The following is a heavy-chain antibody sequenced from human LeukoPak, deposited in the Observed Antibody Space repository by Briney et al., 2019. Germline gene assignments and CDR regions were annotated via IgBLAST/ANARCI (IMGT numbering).Heavy chain of an antibody. CDR3: AKPPYGSGSIHFDY. CDR1: GFTLSSYG. D-gene: IGHD3-10*01. J-gene: IGHJ4*02. Sequence: GGSLRLSCAASGFTLSSYGMHWVRQAPGKGLEWVAFIRYDGSNKYYADSVKGRFTISRDNSKNTLYLQMNSLRAEDTAVYYCAKPPYGSGSIHFDYWGQGTLVTVSS. CDR2: IRYDGSNK. V-gene: IGHV3-30*02.